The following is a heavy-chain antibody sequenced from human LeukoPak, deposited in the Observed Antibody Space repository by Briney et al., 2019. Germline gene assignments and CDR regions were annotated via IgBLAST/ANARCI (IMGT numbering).Heavy chain of an antibody. CDR3: ARETCSGGSCFQFDF. V-gene: IGHV4-59*01. CDR2: IYYSGST. J-gene: IGHJ4*02. D-gene: IGHD2-15*01. Sequence: SETLSLTCTVSGGSISSYYWSWIRQSPGKGLEWIGYIYYSGSTNYNPSLKSRVTISVDTSKNQFSLKLSSVTAADTAVYYCARETCSGGSCFQFDFWGQGTLVTVSS. CDR1: GGSISSYY.